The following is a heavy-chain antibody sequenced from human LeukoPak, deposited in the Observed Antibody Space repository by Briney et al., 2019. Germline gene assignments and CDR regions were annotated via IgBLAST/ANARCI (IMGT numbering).Heavy chain of an antibody. D-gene: IGHD1-26*01. J-gene: IGHJ4*02. CDR3: ARLSWELPYYFDY. V-gene: IGHV3-48*04. Sequence: GGSLRLSCAASGFTFSSYSMNWVRQAPGKGLEWVSYISSSSSTIYYADSVKDRFTISRDNAKNSLYLQMNSLRAEDTAVYYCARLSWELPYYFDYWGQGTLVTVSS. CDR1: GFTFSSYS. CDR2: ISSSSSTI.